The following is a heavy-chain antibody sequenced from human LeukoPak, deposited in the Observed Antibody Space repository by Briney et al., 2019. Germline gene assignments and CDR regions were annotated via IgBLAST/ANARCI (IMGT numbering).Heavy chain of an antibody. CDR2: ISSSSSTI. CDR1: GFTFSSYS. J-gene: IGHJ4*02. Sequence: GGSLRLSCAASGFTFSSYSMNWVRQAPGKGLEWVSYISSSSSTIYYADSVKGRFTISRDKAKNSLYLQMNSLRAEDTAVYYCASLDSYDILTGYYTSGDYWGQGTLVTVSS. V-gene: IGHV3-48*01. CDR3: ASLDSYDILTGYYTSGDY. D-gene: IGHD3-9*01.